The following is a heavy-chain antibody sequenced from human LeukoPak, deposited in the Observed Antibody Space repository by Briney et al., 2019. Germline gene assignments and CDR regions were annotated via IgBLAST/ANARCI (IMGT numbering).Heavy chain of an antibody. CDR3: ARGRTRYYFDY. D-gene: IGHD1-14*01. V-gene: IGHV4-59*01. J-gene: IGHJ4*02. Sequence: SETLSLTCTVSGASINSYYWSWIRQPPGKGLEWVGYIYSSGSTNYNPSLKSRVSISVDTPKNQFSLELTSMNAADTAVYHCARGRTRYYFDYWGQGTLVTVSS. CDR1: GASINSYY. CDR2: IYSSGST.